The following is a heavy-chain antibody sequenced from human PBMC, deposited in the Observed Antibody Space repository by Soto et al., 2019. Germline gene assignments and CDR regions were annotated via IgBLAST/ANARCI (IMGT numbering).Heavy chain of an antibody. J-gene: IGHJ4*02. V-gene: IGHV3-9*01. D-gene: IGHD3-9*01. CDR1: GFTFDDYA. CDR2: ISWNSGSI. CDR3: AKDQTYDILTGYHDY. Sequence: PGGSLRLSCAASGFTFDDYAMHWVRQAPGKGLEWVSGISWNSGSIGYADSVKGRFTISRDNAKNSLYLQMNSLRAEDTALYYCAKDQTYDILTGYHDYWGQGTLVTVSS.